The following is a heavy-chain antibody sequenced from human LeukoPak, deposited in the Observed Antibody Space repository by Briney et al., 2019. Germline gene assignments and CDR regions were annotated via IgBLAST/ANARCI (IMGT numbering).Heavy chain of an antibody. J-gene: IGHJ4*02. CDR2: INHSGST. D-gene: IGHD1-26*01. CDR1: GGSFSGYY. CDR3: TRDRELGF. Sequence: SETLSLTCAVYGGSFSGYYWSWIRQPPGKGLEWIGEINHSGSTNYNPSLKSRVTISGDTSKNQFSLKLSSVTAADTAVYYCTRDRELGFWGQGTLVTVSS. V-gene: IGHV4-34*01.